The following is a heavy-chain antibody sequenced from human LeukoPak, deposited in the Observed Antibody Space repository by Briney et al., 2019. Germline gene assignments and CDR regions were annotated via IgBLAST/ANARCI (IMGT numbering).Heavy chain of an antibody. V-gene: IGHV1-69*04. CDR1: GDTFNSYA. CDR2: ITPFLGIA. J-gene: IGHJ4*02. D-gene: IGHD3-16*01. Sequence: SVKVSRKASGDTFNSYAINWVRQAPGQGPEWMGRITPFLGIANYPQKFQGRVTITADESTTTAYMELSSLRSEDTAVYYCAREACREMGLMWPRLGGQDCRYDHWGQGTLVTVSS. CDR3: AREACREMGLMWPRLGGQDCRYDH.